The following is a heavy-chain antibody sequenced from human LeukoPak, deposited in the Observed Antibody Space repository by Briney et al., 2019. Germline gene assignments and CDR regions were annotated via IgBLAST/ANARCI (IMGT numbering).Heavy chain of an antibody. J-gene: IGHJ4*02. Sequence: PGGSLRLSCAASGFTFSRYAMNWVRQAPGEGLEWVSSISSSSSYIYYADSVKGRFTISRDNAKNSLYLQMNSLRAEDTAVYYCAREAAGTGDYWGQGTLVTVSS. CDR2: ISSSSSYI. CDR3: AREAAGTGDY. D-gene: IGHD6-13*01. CDR1: GFTFSRYA. V-gene: IGHV3-21*01.